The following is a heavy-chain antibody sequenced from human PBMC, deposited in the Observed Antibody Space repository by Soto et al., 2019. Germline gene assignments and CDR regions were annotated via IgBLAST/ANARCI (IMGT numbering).Heavy chain of an antibody. V-gene: IGHV3-48*01. Sequence: EVQLVESGGGLVQPGGSLRLSCAASGFTFSSYAINWVRQAPGEGLEWVSYISRGSSTIYYADSVKGRFTISRDNAKNSLYLQMTSLRAEETAVYYCARDRGTRQAFDIWGQGTMVTVSS. D-gene: IGHD3-10*01. CDR1: GFTFSSYA. CDR3: ARDRGTRQAFDI. J-gene: IGHJ3*02. CDR2: ISRGSSTI.